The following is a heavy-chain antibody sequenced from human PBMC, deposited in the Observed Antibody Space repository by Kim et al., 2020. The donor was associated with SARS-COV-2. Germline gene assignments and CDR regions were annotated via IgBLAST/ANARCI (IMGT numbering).Heavy chain of an antibody. CDR2: FDPEDGET. CDR3: ETVKIWQLGYDAFDI. CDR1: GYTLTELS. J-gene: IGHJ3*02. Sequence: ASVKVSCKVSGYTLTELSMHWVRQAPGKGLEWMGGFDPEDGETIYAQKFQGRVTMTEDTSTDTAYMELSSLRSEDTAVYYCETVKIWQLGYDAFDIWGQGTMVTVSS. D-gene: IGHD6-6*01. V-gene: IGHV1-24*01.